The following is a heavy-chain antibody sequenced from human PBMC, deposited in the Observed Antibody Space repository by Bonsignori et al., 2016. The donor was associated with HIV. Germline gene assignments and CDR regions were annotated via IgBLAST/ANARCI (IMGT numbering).Heavy chain of an antibody. D-gene: IGHD2-15*01. Sequence: WIRQPPGKGLEWVAVISYDGSNKYYADSVKGRFTISRDNSKNTLYLQMNSLRAEDTAVYYCARDARGLDSLDYWGQGTLVTVSS. CDR3: ARDARGLDSLDY. J-gene: IGHJ4*02. CDR2: ISYDGSNK. V-gene: IGHV3-30-3*01.